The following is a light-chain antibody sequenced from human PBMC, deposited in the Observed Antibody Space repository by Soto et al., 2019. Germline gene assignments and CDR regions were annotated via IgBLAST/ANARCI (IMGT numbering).Light chain of an antibody. Sequence: EVVMTQSPATLPVSLGGRVTLSCRASQSVSSYLAWYQQKPGQAPRLLIYDASNRATGIPARFSGSGSGTDFTLTISSLEPEDFAVYYCQQRSNWPITFGQGTRLEIK. CDR1: QSVSSY. J-gene: IGKJ5*01. CDR3: QQRSNWPIT. CDR2: DAS. V-gene: IGKV3-11*01.